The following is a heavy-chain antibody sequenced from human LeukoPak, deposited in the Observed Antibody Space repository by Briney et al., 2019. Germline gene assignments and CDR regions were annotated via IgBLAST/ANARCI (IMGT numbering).Heavy chain of an antibody. D-gene: IGHD3-22*01. CDR2: IYYSGST. CDR1: GGSISSYY. Sequence: PSETLSLTCTVSGGSISSYYWSWIRQPPGKGLEWIGSIYYSGSTYYNPSLKSRVTISVDTSKNQFSLKLSSVTAADTAVYYCARVRRITMIVVVTHFDYWGQGTLVTVSS. V-gene: IGHV4-59*12. CDR3: ARVRRITMIVVVTHFDY. J-gene: IGHJ4*02.